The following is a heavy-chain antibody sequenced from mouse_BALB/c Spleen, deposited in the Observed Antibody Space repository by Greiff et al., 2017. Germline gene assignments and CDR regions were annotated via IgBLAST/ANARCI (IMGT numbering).Heavy chain of an antibody. D-gene: IGHD2-10*02. J-gene: IGHJ3*01. Sequence: EVKLQESGPDLVKPSQSLSLICTVTGYSITSGYSWHWIRQFPGNKLEWMGYIHYSGSTNYNPSLKSRISITRDTSKNQFFLQLNSVTTEDTATYYCARTSAKYGNYEGAYWGQGTLVTVSA. CDR3: ARTSAKYGNYEGAY. CDR2: IHYSGST. CDR1: GYSITSGYS. V-gene: IGHV3-1*02.